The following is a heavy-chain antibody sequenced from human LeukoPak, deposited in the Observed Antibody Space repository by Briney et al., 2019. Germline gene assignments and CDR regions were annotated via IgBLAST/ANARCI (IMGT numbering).Heavy chain of an antibody. CDR2: MNPNSGNT. J-gene: IGHJ6*03. CDR3: ARGAAPSLGDFWSGYYYNYYYYYMDV. V-gene: IGHV1-8*03. Sequence: ASVKVSCKASGYTFTSYDINWVRQATGQGLEWMGWMNPNSGNTGYAQKFQGRVTITRNTSISTAYMELSSLRSEDTAVYYCARGAAPSLGDFWSGYYYNYYYYYMDVWGKGTTVTVSS. CDR1: GYTFTSYD. D-gene: IGHD3-3*01.